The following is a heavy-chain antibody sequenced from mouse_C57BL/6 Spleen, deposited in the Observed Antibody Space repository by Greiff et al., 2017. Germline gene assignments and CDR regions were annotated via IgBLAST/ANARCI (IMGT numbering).Heavy chain of an antibody. CDR3: ARWDYYGSSCLAY. CDR2: IYPRDGST. CDR1: GYTFTDHT. J-gene: IGHJ2*01. Sequence: VKLQESDAELVKPGASVKISCKVSGYTFTDHTIHWMKQRPEQGLEWIGYIYPRDGSTKYNEKFKGKATLTADKSSSTAYMQLNSLTSEYSAVYFCARWDYYGSSCLAYWGQGTTLTVSA. V-gene: IGHV1-78*01. D-gene: IGHD1-1*01.